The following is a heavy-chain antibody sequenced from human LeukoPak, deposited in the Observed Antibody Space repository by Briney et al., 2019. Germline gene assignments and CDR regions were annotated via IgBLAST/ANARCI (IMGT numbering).Heavy chain of an antibody. CDR1: GFTFSSYA. D-gene: IGHD4-17*01. CDR3: ARDPKDYGDYAYYFDY. Sequence: PGRSLRLSCAASGFTFSSYAMHWVRQAPGKGLEWVAVISYDGSNKYYADSVKGRFTISRDNSKNTLYMQMNSLRAEDTAVYYCARDPKDYGDYAYYFDYWGQGTLVTVSS. V-gene: IGHV3-30*04. J-gene: IGHJ4*02. CDR2: ISYDGSNK.